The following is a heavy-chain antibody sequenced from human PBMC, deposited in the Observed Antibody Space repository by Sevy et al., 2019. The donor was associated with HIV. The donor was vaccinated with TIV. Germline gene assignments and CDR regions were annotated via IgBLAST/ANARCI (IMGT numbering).Heavy chain of an antibody. Sequence: SETLSLTCTVSGGSISSSSYYWGWIRQPPGKGLEWIGSIYYSGSTYYNPSLKSRVTISVDTSKNQFSLKLSSVTAADTAVYYCARHNKAHYYYGSGSYDYWGQGTLVTVSS. J-gene: IGHJ4*02. CDR1: GGSISSSSYY. D-gene: IGHD3-10*01. CDR3: ARHNKAHYYYGSGSYDY. V-gene: IGHV4-39*01. CDR2: IYYSGST.